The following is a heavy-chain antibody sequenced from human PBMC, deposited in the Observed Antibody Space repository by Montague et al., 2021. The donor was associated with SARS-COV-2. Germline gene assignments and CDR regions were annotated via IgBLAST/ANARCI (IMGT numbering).Heavy chain of an antibody. CDR2: ISYSGST. CDR3: ARDHYHSSWFKY. D-gene: IGHD6-13*01. Sequence: SETRSLTCTVSDDSSSSSIYYWGWIRQPPGKGLEWIGTISYSGSTYHNSSLHSRVAISVDTSKKRFSLRLTSVTAADTAVYFCARDHYHSSWFKYWGPGTLVTVSS. J-gene: IGHJ4*02. V-gene: IGHV4-39*07. CDR1: DDSSSSSIYY.